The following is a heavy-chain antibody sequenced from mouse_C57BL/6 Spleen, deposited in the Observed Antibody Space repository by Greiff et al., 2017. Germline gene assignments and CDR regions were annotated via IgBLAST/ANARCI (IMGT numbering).Heavy chain of an antibody. CDR3: ARSKYDYGYFDY. Sequence: QVQLQQPGAELVKPGASVKLSCKASGYTFTSYWMQWVKQRPGQGLEWIGEIDPSDSYTNYNQKFKGKATLTVDTSSSTAYMQLSSLTSEDSAVYYCARSKYDYGYFDYWGQGTTLTVSS. J-gene: IGHJ2*01. CDR2: IDPSDSYT. D-gene: IGHD2-4*01. V-gene: IGHV1-50*01. CDR1: GYTFTSYW.